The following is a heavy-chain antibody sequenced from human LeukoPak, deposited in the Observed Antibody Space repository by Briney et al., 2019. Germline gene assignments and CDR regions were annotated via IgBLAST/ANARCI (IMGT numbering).Heavy chain of an antibody. CDR3: ARDPINYDFWSIDY. CDR2: IKQDGSEK. CDR1: GFTFSSYS. Sequence: GGSLRLSCAASGFTFSSYSMNWVRQAPGKGLEWVANIKQDGSEKYYVDSVKGRFTISRDNAKNSLYLQMNSLRAEDTAVYYCARDPINYDFWSIDYWGQGTLVTVSS. J-gene: IGHJ4*02. D-gene: IGHD3-3*01. V-gene: IGHV3-7*01.